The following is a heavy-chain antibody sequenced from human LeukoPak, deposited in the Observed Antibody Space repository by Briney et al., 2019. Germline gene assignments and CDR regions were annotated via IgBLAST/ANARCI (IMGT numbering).Heavy chain of an antibody. J-gene: IGHJ4*02. Sequence: SVTLSLTCTVSGGSISSYHWSWIRQPPGKGLEWIGYIYYSGSTNYNPSLMSRVTISVDTSKNQFSLKLSSVTAADTAVYYFARLTLSFYGDYGHFDYWAREPWSPSPQ. CDR1: GGSISSYH. D-gene: IGHD4-17*01. CDR3: ARLTLSFYGDYGHFDY. CDR2: IYYSGST. V-gene: IGHV4-59*08.